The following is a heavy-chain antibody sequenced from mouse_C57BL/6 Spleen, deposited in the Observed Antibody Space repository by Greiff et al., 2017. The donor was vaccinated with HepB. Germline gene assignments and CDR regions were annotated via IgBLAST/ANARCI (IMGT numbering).Heavy chain of an antibody. D-gene: IGHD1-2*01. CDR3: ARTARRKY. CDR2: ISYSGST. CDR1: GYSITSGYG. J-gene: IGHJ2*01. Sequence: EVKVEESGPGLVKPSQSLSLTCTVTGYSITSGYGWNWIRQFPGNKLEWMGYISYSGSTNYNPSLKRRISITRDTSKNQFFLQLNSVTTEDTATYYWARTARRKYWGQGTTRTVSS. V-gene: IGHV3-2*02.